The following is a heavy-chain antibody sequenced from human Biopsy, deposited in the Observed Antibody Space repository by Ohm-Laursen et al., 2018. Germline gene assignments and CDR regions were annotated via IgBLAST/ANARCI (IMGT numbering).Heavy chain of an antibody. Sequence: SLRLSCAASGFTFSSYGMHWVRQAPGKGLAWVAAIWYDGSNKNYADSVKGRFTISRDNSKNTLYLQMNSLRAEDTAVYYCAKCMTGGSNYYFHHCGQGTLVTVSS. CDR1: GFTFSSYG. D-gene: IGHD2-8*01. J-gene: IGHJ4*02. CDR2: IWYDGSNK. V-gene: IGHV3-33*06. CDR3: AKCMTGGSNYYFHH.